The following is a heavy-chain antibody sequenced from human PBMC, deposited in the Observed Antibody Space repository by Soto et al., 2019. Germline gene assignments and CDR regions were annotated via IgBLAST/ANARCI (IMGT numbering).Heavy chain of an antibody. CDR3: EKDVMQLLPEYYYGMHV. CDR1: GFTFSSYA. CDR2: ISGNGIRT. Sequence: GSLRLSCGASGFTFSSYAMTWVRQAPGKGLEWVSSISGNGIRTYYGESVKGRFTISRDNTNNTLHLKMNSLSPDDTAVYYCEKDVMQLLPEYYYGMHVWGQGTTVIVSS. D-gene: IGHD2-2*01. V-gene: IGHV3-23*01. J-gene: IGHJ6*01.